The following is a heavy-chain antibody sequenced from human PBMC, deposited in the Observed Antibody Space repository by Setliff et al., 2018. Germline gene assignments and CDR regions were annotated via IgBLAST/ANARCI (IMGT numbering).Heavy chain of an antibody. D-gene: IGHD2-8*01. Sequence: ASVKVSCKASGYTFTRYYMYWVRQAPGQGLEWMGIINVGGGSTTYAQNLQGRVTMTTDTSTSTAYLELRSLTSDDTAVYYCSKLVRYCTTTACQGASGAEFWGQGTLVTVSS. CDR1: GYTFTRYY. J-gene: IGHJ4*02. CDR3: SKLVRYCTTTACQGASGAEF. CDR2: INVGGGST. V-gene: IGHV1-46*01.